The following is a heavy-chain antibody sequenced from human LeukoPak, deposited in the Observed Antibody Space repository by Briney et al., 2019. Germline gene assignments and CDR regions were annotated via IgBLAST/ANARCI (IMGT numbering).Heavy chain of an antibody. D-gene: IGHD2-2*01. Sequence: GGXLRLSCAASGFTFSDYYMSWIRQAPGKGLEWVSYIRSSGNTIYYADSVKGRFTISRDNAKNSLYLQMNSLRAEDTAVYYCARVDCSSTSCYEFDYWGQGTLVTVSS. V-gene: IGHV3-11*04. CDR2: IRSSGNTI. CDR3: ARVDCSSTSCYEFDY. J-gene: IGHJ4*02. CDR1: GFTFSDYY.